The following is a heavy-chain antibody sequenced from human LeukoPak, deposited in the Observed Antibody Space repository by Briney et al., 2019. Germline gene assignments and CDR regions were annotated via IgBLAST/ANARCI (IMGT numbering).Heavy chain of an antibody. CDR1: GFTFSSYG. V-gene: IGHV3-33*08. Sequence: GRSLRLSCAASGFTFSSYGMHWVRQAPGKGLEWVAVIWYDGSNKYYADSVKGRFTISRDNSKNTLYLQMNSLRAEDTAVYYCARGYSSWYLDYWGQGTLVTVSS. D-gene: IGHD6-13*01. CDR2: IWYDGSNK. J-gene: IGHJ4*02. CDR3: ARGYSSWYLDY.